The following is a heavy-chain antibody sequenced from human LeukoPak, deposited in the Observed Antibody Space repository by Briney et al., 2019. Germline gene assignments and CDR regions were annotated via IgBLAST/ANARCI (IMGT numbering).Heavy chain of an antibody. CDR2: ISYDGSNK. V-gene: IGHV3-30*18. CDR3: AKEGCSSTSCYLWFDP. Sequence: GGSLRLSCAASGFTFSSYGMHWVRQAPGKGLGWVAVISYDGSNKYYADSVKGRFTISRDNSKNTLYLQMNSLRAEDTAVYYCAKEGCSSTSCYLWFDPWGQGTLVTVSS. J-gene: IGHJ5*02. D-gene: IGHD2-2*01. CDR1: GFTFSSYG.